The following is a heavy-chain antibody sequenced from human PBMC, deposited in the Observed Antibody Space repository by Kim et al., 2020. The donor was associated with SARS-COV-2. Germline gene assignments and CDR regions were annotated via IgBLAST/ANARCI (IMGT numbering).Heavy chain of an antibody. V-gene: IGHV1-3*01. Sequence: YSQKFQGRVTITRDTSASTAYMELSSLRSEDTAVYYCARDIFYDNSLFDYWGQGTLVTVSS. D-gene: IGHD3-22*01. CDR3: ARDIFYDNSLFDY. J-gene: IGHJ4*02.